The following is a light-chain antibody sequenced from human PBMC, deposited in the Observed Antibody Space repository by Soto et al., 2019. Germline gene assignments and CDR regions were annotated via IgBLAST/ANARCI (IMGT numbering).Light chain of an antibody. V-gene: IGLV2-14*01. J-gene: IGLJ1*01. CDR1: SSDVGYSSS. CDR2: DVS. CDR3: CSWTSSATYV. Sequence: QSVLIQPASVSGSPEQSITISCTGASSDVGYSSSVSWYQQHPGKAPKLVIFDVSNRPSGVSNRFSGSKSGNTASLTISGLQAEDEADYYCCSWTSSATYVFGTGTKDTVL.